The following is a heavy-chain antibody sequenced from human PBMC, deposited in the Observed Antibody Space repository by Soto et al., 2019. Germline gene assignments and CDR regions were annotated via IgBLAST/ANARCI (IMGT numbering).Heavy chain of an antibody. D-gene: IGHD5-18*01. CDR1: GFSLTTRGVG. CDR3: AHRPRGYSYHFDY. Sequence: QITLKESGPTLVKPTQTLTLTCTFSGFSLTTRGVGVGWIRQPPGKALEWLALIYWDDDEGYSPSLKSRLTITKDTSKNHVVLTMITTDPVDTATYYCAHRPRGYSYHFDYWGQGTLVTVSS. V-gene: IGHV2-5*02. J-gene: IGHJ4*02. CDR2: IYWDDDE.